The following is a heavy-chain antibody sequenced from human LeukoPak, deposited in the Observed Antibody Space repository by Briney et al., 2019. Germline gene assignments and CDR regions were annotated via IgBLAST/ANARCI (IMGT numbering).Heavy chain of an antibody. V-gene: IGHV3-21*01. CDR2: ISSSSSYI. CDR1: GFTFSSYS. CDR3: ARERIAAADYYFDY. Sequence: PGGSLRLSCAASGFTFSSYSMNWVRQAPGKGLEWLSSISSSSSYIYYADSVKGRFTISSDNAKNSLYLQMNSLRAEDTAVYYCARERIAAADYYFDYWGQGTLVTVSS. D-gene: IGHD6-13*01. J-gene: IGHJ4*02.